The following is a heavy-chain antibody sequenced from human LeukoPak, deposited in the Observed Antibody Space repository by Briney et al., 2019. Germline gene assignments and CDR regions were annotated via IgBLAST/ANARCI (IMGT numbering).Heavy chain of an antibody. CDR1: GFTFSSYA. V-gene: IGHV3-23*01. D-gene: IGHD1-26*01. CDR3: ATSGSYYSATHY. Sequence: PGGSLRLSCAASGFTFSSYAMSWVRQAPWKGLEWASAISGSGGSTYYADSVKGRFTISRDNSKNTLYLQMNSLRAEDTAVYYCATSGSYYSATHYWGQGTLVTVSS. J-gene: IGHJ4*02. CDR2: ISGSGGST.